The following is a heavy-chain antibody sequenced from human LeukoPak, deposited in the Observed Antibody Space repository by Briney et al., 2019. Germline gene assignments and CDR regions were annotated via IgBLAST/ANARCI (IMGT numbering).Heavy chain of an antibody. Sequence: GGSLRLSCAASGFTFSSLDMAWVRQAPGKGLEWVSGISASGSNTFYADSVKGRFTISRDNSKNTLYLQMSSLRVEDTAIYYCAREYSYGHGAFDIWGQGTMVTVSS. V-gene: IGHV3-23*01. CDR1: GFTFSSLD. D-gene: IGHD5-18*01. J-gene: IGHJ3*02. CDR2: ISASGSNT. CDR3: AREYSYGHGAFDI.